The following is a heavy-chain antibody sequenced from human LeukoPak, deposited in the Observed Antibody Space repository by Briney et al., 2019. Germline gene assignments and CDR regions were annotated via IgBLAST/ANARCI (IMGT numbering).Heavy chain of an antibody. CDR1: GYTFTGYY. D-gene: IGHD2-15*01. Sequence: ASVKVSCKASGYTFTGYYMHWVRQAPGQGLEWMGWINPNSGGTNYAQKFQGRVTMTRDTSISTAYMELSRLRSDDTAVYYCARQYRSGGSCYPANYWGQGTLVTVSS. CDR3: ARQYRSGGSCYPANY. J-gene: IGHJ4*02. V-gene: IGHV1-2*02. CDR2: INPNSGGT.